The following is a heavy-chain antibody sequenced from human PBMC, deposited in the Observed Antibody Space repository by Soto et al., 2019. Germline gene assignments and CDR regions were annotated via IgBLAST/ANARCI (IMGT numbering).Heavy chain of an antibody. CDR3: ARDSGARYYYGMDV. V-gene: IGHV3-33*01. CDR1: GFTFSSYG. D-gene: IGHD3-10*01. J-gene: IGHJ6*02. Sequence: GGSLRLSCAASGFTFSSYGMHWVRQAPGKGLEWVAVIWYDGSNKYYADSVKGRFTISRDNSKNTLYLQMNSPRAEDTAVYYCARDSGARYYYGMDVWGQGTTVTVSS. CDR2: IWYDGSNK.